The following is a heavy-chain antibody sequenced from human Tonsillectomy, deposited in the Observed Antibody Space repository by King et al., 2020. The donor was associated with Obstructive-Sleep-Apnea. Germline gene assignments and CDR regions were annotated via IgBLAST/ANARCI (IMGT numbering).Heavy chain of an antibody. Sequence: QLVQSGGGLVKPGGSLRLSCAASGFTFSSYSMNWGRQAPGKGLEWVSSISSSTSYIYYADSVKGRFTISRDNAKNSLYLQMNSLRAEDTAVYYCARGFDYGGNRFDYWGQGTLVTVSS. CDR3: ARGFDYGGNRFDY. CDR1: GFTFSSYS. J-gene: IGHJ4*02. CDR2: ISSSTSYI. D-gene: IGHD4-23*01. V-gene: IGHV3-21*01.